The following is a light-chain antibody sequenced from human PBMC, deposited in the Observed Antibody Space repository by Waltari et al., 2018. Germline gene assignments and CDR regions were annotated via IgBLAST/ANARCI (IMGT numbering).Light chain of an antibody. CDR1: SSNIGRIT. J-gene: IGLJ2*01. CDR3: GTWDDSLNGPL. V-gene: IGLV1-44*01. Sequence: QSLLTPAPSASGTPGQTVTISCSGSSSNIGRITVNWYQQLQGPAPKLLIDSDNQRPAGVPARFSGANSGTSAARAISGLQSEDEADDYCGTWDDSLNGPLFGGGTKVTVL. CDR2: SDN.